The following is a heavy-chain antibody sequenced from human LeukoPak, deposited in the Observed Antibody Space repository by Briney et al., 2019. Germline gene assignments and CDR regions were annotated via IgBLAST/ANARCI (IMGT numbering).Heavy chain of an antibody. CDR1: GYTFTSYG. D-gene: IGHD6-19*01. CDR3: ARVPESPEQWLVNLHFDY. CDR2: ISAYNGNT. J-gene: IGHJ4*02. V-gene: IGHV1-18*01. Sequence: GSVKVSCKASGYTFTSYGISWVRQAPGQGLEWMGWISAYNGNTNYAQKLQGRVTMTTDTSTSTAYMELRSLRSDDTAVYYCARVPESPEQWLVNLHFDYWGQGTLVTVSS.